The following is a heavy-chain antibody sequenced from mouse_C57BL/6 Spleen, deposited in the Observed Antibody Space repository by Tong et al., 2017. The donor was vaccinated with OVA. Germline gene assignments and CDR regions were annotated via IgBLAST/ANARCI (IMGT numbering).Heavy chain of an antibody. CDR2: ISSGGSYT. D-gene: IGHD4-1*01. CDR3: AREGAGTFAY. CDR1: GFTFSSYG. J-gene: IGHJ3*01. V-gene: IGHV5-6*01. Sequence: EVQPQESGGDLVKPGGSLKLSCAASGFTFSSYGMSWVRQTPDKRLEWVATISSGGSYTYYPDSVKGRFTISRDNAKNTLYLQMSSLKSEDTAMYYCAREGAGTFAYWGQGTLVTVSA.